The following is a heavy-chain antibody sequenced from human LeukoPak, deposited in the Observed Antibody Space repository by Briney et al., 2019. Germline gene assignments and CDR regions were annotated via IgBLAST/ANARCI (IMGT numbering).Heavy chain of an antibody. D-gene: IGHD2-2*02. CDR3: ARDLAGQYCSSTTYCTFIRDTYFDY. J-gene: IGHJ4*02. CDR1: GYTFTGYY. Sequence: ASVKVSCKASGYTFTGYYMHWVRQAPGQGLEWMGWINPNSGDTNYAQKFQGRVTMTRDTSITTAYMELSRLRSDDTAVYYCARDLAGQYCSSTTYCTFIRDTYFDYWGQGTLVTVSS. V-gene: IGHV1-2*02. CDR2: INPNSGDT.